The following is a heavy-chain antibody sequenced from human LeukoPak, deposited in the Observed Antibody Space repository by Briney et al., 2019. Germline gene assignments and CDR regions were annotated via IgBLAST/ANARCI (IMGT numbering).Heavy chain of an antibody. CDR3: ATCGVPYAYYFDY. Sequence: GGSLRLSCAASGFTFSGYWMHWVRQAPGKGLVWVSRINSDGSSTSYADSVKGRFTISRDNAKNTLYLQMNSLRAEDTAVYYCATCGVPYAYYFDYWGQETLVTVSS. J-gene: IGHJ4*02. D-gene: IGHD3-16*01. V-gene: IGHV3-74*01. CDR2: INSDGSST. CDR1: GFTFSGYW.